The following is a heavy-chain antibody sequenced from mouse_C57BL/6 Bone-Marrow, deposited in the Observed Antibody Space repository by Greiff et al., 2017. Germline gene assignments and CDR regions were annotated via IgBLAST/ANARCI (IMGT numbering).Heavy chain of an antibody. J-gene: IGHJ3*01. CDR3: ARRLLRFPWFAY. CDR1: GYTFTSYG. Sequence: VQGVESGAELARPGASVKLSCKASGYTFTSYGISWVKQRTGQGLEWIGEIYPRSGNTYYNEKFKGKATLTADKSSSTAYMELRSLTSEDSAVYFCARRLLRFPWFAYWGQGTLVTVSA. D-gene: IGHD2-3*01. V-gene: IGHV1-81*01. CDR2: IYPRSGNT.